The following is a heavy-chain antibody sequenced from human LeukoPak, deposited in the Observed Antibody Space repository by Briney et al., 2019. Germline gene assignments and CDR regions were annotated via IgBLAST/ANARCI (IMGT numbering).Heavy chain of an antibody. Sequence: PGVSVTLSCLPCGLTFSNKSMQWVRQAAGRGLEPVSAIRGNGVSTYYAISVKVRFTSSRDNSKNTLYLQMGSLRAEDTAVYYCAKPRANDFWSPRRGFDPWGQGTLVTVSS. V-gene: IGHV3-64*01. D-gene: IGHD3-3*01. CDR1: GLTFSNKS. J-gene: IGHJ5*02. CDR2: IRGNGVST. CDR3: AKPRANDFWSPRRGFDP.